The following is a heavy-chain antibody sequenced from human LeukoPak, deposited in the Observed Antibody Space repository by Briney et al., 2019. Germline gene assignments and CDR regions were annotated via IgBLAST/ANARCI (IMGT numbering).Heavy chain of an antibody. CDR3: ARTLASYDSSGYDY. Sequence: SETLSLTCSVSDDSITMYYWTWIRQPPGKGLEWIGYVDHTGSTNFNPSLNGRVSISRDTTKNLFSLKLSSVTAADTAVYYCARTLASYDSSGYDYWGQGTLVTVSS. D-gene: IGHD3-22*01. CDR2: VDHTGST. CDR1: DDSITMYY. V-gene: IGHV4-59*01. J-gene: IGHJ4*02.